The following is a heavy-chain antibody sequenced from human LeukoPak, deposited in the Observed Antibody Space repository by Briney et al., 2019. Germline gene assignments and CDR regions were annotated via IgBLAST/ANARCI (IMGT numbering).Heavy chain of an antibody. Sequence: ASVKVSCKASGYTFTSYGISWVRQAPGQGLEWMGWISAYNGNTNYAQKLQGRVTMTTDTSTSTAYMQLRSLRSDDTAVYYCAREGATVTTTIGLQHWGQGTLVTVSS. CDR1: GYTFTSYG. J-gene: IGHJ1*01. CDR2: ISAYNGNT. V-gene: IGHV1-18*01. D-gene: IGHD4-17*01. CDR3: AREGATVTTTIGLQH.